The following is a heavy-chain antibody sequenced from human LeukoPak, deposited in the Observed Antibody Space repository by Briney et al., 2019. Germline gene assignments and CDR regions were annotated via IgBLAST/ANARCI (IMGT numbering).Heavy chain of an antibody. J-gene: IGHJ4*02. CDR3: ARDSGTGVVTDLPLDFDY. CDR1: GFTFSDYA. V-gene: IGHV3-30-3*01. CDR2: SSDDGNKK. D-gene: IGHD5-18*01. Sequence: GGSLRLSCVASGFTFSDYAMHWVRQAPCKGLEWVAVSSDDGNKKYYADSVKGRFTISRDNTKNTLYLQMNSLRTEDTAVYYCARDSGTGVVTDLPLDFDYWGQGTLITVSS.